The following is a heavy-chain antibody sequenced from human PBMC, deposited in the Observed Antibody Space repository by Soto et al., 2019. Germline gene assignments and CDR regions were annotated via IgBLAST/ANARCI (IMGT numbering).Heavy chain of an antibody. J-gene: IGHJ2*01. CDR3: AGRTANPYWYFDL. V-gene: IGHV5-51*01. CDR2: IYLGDSDT. Sequence: EVQLVQAGAEVKKPGESLKISCRGSGYSFINDWIGGVRQMPGKGLEWMGIIYLGDSDTRYSPSFQGQVTISADKSITTASLQWNRLKASDTAIYYCAGRTANPYWYFDLWGRGTLVTVSS. D-gene: IGHD2-21*02. CDR1: GYSFINDW.